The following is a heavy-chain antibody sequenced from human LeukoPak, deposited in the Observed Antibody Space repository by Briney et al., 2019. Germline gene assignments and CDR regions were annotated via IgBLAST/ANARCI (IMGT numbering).Heavy chain of an antibody. CDR1: GFTFDDYG. J-gene: IGHJ4*02. D-gene: IGHD1-26*01. CDR3: ARRVYSGSYYADY. CDR2: INWNGGGT. Sequence: PGGSLRLSCAASGFTFDDYGMSWVRQAPGKGLEWVSGINWNGGGTGYAVSVKGRFTISRDNAKNSLYLQMNSLRAEDTALYYCARRVYSGSYYADYWGQGTLVTVSS. V-gene: IGHV3-20*04.